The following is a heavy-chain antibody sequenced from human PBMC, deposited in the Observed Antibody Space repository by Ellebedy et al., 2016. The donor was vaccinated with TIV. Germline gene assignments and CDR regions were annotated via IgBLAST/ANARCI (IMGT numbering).Heavy chain of an antibody. CDR3: ARDGDYRTFDI. CDR1: GGSISSYY. V-gene: IGHV4-59*01. D-gene: IGHD4-11*01. J-gene: IGHJ3*02. CDR2: IFYTGRT. Sequence: MPSETLSLTCTVSGGSISSYYWSWIRQPPGKGLEWIGYIFYTGRTNYNPSLKSRVSISLDTSKNQFSLRLSPVTAADTAVYYCARDGDYRTFDIWGQGTMVTFSS.